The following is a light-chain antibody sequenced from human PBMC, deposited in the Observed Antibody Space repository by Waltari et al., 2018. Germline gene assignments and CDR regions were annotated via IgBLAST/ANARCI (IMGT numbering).Light chain of an antibody. J-gene: IGLJ1*01. CDR1: SPDIGAHAF. CDR3: SSYTRGRTYV. V-gene: IGLV2-14*03. CDR2: DVS. Sequence: QSALPQPASVSGPPGPSIALSCSGSSPDIGAHAFVSWYQQHPGKAPKLIIFDVSSRPSGISYRFSGSKFGNTASLTISGLQAEDEADYFCSSYTRGRTYVFGSGTKVTVL.